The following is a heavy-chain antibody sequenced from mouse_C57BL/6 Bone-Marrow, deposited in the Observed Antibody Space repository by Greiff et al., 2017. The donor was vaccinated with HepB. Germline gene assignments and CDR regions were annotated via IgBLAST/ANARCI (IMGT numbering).Heavy chain of an antibody. V-gene: IGHV1-81*01. J-gene: IGHJ2*01. D-gene: IGHD1-1*01. CDR3: AREEDFYYGSSPYYFDY. CDR2: IYPRSGNT. Sequence: VQLVESGAELARPGASVKLSCKASGYTFTSYGISWVKQRTGQGLEWIGEIYPRSGNTYYNEKFKGKATLTADKSSSTAYMELRSLTSEDSAVYFCAREEDFYYGSSPYYFDYWGQGTTLTVSS. CDR1: GYTFTSYG.